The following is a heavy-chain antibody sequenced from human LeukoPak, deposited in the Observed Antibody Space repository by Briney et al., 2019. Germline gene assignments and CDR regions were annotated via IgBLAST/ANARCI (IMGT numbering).Heavy chain of an antibody. Sequence: GAAVKVSCKASGYTFTGYYMHWVRQAPVQGLEWMGWINPNSGGTNYAQKFQGRVTMTRDTSISTAYMELSRLRSDDTAVYYCARVRYDSSGYSYWGQGTLVTVSS. J-gene: IGHJ4*02. CDR2: INPNSGGT. CDR3: ARVRYDSSGYSY. V-gene: IGHV1-2*02. D-gene: IGHD3-22*01. CDR1: GYTFTGYY.